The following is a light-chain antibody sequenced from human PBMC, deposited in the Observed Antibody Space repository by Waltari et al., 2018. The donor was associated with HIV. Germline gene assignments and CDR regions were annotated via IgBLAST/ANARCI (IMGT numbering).Light chain of an antibody. CDR1: SSDVGGYNY. V-gene: IGLV2-14*03. Sequence: QSALTQPASVSGSPGQSITISCTGTSSDVGGYNYVSWYQQHPGKAPKRMIYDVSNRSSGVSNRCFVSKSGNTASLTISGRQAEDEADYYCSSYTSSSTLNFGGGTKLTVL. CDR2: DVS. J-gene: IGLJ2*01. CDR3: SSYTSSSTLN.